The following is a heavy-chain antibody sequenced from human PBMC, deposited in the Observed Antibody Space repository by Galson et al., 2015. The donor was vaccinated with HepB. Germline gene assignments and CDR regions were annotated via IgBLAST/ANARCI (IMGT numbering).Heavy chain of an antibody. CDR2: IIPIFGTA. D-gene: IGHD3-10*01. V-gene: IGHV1-69*06. Sequence: SVKVSCKASGGTFSSYAISWVRQAPGQGLEWMGGIIPIFGTANYAQKFQGRVTITADKSTSTAYMELSSLRSEDTAVYYCARLEITMVRGVIIREYYYYGMDVWGQGTTVTVSS. CDR1: GGTFSSYA. J-gene: IGHJ6*02. CDR3: ARLEITMVRGVIIREYYYYGMDV.